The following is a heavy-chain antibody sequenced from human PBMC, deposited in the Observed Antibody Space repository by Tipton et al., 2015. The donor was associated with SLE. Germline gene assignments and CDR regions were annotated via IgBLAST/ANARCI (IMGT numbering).Heavy chain of an antibody. CDR3: ARSGYTVTYGMDV. D-gene: IGHD4-17*01. V-gene: IGHV3-53*01. J-gene: IGHJ6*04. CDR1: GFTVSSNY. CDR2: IYSGGST. Sequence: SLRLSCAASGFTVSSNYMNWVRQAPGKGLEWVSIIYSGGSTDYADSVKGRFTISRDNSKNTLYLQMNSLRAEDSAVYYCARSGYTVTYGMDVWGKGTTVTVSS.